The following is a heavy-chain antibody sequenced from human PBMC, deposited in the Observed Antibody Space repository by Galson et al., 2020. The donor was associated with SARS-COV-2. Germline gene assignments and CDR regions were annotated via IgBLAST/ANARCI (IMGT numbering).Heavy chain of an antibody. D-gene: IGHD6-6*01. CDR2: ISSDGKNI. J-gene: IGHJ6*03. Sequence: GESLKISCAASGFTFSSYWMHWVRQAPGKGLVWVSRISSDGKNIRYADSVTGRFTISRDNDKNTLFLQMSSLTDEDTAVYYCARDEYYYYMDVWGKGATVTVSS. CDR1: GFTFSSYW. CDR3: ARDEYYYYMDV. V-gene: IGHV3-74*01.